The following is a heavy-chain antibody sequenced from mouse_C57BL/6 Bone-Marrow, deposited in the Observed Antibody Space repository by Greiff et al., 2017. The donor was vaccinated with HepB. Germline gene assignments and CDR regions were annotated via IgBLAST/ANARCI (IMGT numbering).Heavy chain of an antibody. CDR1: GYAFSSYW. CDR2: IYPGDGDT. J-gene: IGHJ3*01. Sequence: VQLRQSGAELVKPGASVKISCKASGYAFSSYWMNWVKQRPGKGLEWIGQIYPGDGDTNYNGKFKGKATLTADKSSSTAYMQLSSLTSEDSAVYFCATHYGSSSGWFAYWGQGTLVTVSA. V-gene: IGHV1-80*01. D-gene: IGHD1-1*01. CDR3: ATHYGSSSGWFAY.